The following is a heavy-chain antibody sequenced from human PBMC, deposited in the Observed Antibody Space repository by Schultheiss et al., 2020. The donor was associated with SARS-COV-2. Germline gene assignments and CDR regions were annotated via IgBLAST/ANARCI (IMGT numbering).Heavy chain of an antibody. Sequence: SETLSLTCAVYGGSVTNYYWNWIRQPPGRGLEWIGEINHSGSTNYSPSLKRRVTISVDTSNNQFSLKVSSVTAADTAVYYCARGGRRWLQRRTYTNAFDIWGQGTMVTVSS. J-gene: IGHJ3*02. V-gene: IGHV4-34*01. CDR3: ARGGRRWLQRRTYTNAFDI. D-gene: IGHD5-24*01. CDR1: GGSVTNYY. CDR2: INHSGST.